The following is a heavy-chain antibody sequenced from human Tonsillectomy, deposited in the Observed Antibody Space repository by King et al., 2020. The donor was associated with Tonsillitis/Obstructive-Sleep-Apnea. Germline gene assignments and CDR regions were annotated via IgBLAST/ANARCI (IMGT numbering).Heavy chain of an antibody. Sequence: QLQESGPGLVKPSETLSLTCTVSGGSVSSSSYYWGWIRQPPGKGLEWIGSIYYSGSTYYNPSLKSRVTISVDTSKNQFSLKLTSVTAADTAVYYCVRQGSLDYWGQGTLVTVSS. CDR2: IYYSGST. V-gene: IGHV4-39*01. J-gene: IGHJ4*02. CDR1: GGSVSSSSYY. CDR3: VRQGSLDY.